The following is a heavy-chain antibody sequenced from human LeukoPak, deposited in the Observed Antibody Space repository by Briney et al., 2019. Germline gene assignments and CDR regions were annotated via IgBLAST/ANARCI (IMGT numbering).Heavy chain of an antibody. CDR3: ARGRITIFGVVIIGYYFDY. J-gene: IGHJ4*02. V-gene: IGHV3-21*01. D-gene: IGHD3-3*01. CDR1: GFTFSSYS. Sequence: GGSLRLSCAASGFTFSSYSMNWVRQAPGKGLEWVSSFSSSSSYIYYTDSVKGRFTISRDNAKNSLYLQMNSLRAEDTAVYYCARGRITIFGVVIIGYYFDYWGQGTLVTVSS. CDR2: FSSSSSYI.